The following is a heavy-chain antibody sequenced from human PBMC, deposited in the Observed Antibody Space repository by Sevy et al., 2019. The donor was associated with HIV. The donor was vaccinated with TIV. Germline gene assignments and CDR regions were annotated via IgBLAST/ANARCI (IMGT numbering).Heavy chain of an antibody. CDR2: IKQDGSEK. Sequence: GGSLRLSCAASGFTFSSYWMSWVRQAPGKGLEWVANIKQDGSEKYYVDSVKGRFTISRDNAKNSLYLQMNSLRAEDTAVYYCARVSYGGNKSGRRAAFDIWGQGTMVTVSS. J-gene: IGHJ3*02. V-gene: IGHV3-7*01. D-gene: IGHD2-15*01. CDR3: ARVSYGGNKSGRRAAFDI. CDR1: GFTFSSYW.